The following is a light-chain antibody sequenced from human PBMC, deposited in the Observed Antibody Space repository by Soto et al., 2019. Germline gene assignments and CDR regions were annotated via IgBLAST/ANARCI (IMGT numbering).Light chain of an antibody. V-gene: IGLV3-21*04. J-gene: IGLJ2*01. CDR1: NIGSKS. CDR2: YDS. CDR3: QVWDSSSDRDVV. Sequence: SYELTQPPSVSGAPGKTARITCGGNNIGSKSVHWYQQKPGQAHVLVISYDSDRPSGIPERFSGSNSGNTATLTISRVEAGDEADYYCQVWDSSSDRDVVFGGGTKLTVL.